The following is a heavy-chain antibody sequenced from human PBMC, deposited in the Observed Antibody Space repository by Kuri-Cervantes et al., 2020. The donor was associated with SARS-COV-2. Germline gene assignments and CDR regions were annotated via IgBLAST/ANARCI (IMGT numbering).Heavy chain of an antibody. D-gene: IGHD6-6*01. J-gene: IGHJ5*02. Sequence: SETLSLTCTVSGGSISSYYWSWIRQPPGKGLEWIGYIYYSGGTNYNPSLKSRVTISVDTSKNQFSLKLSSVTAADTAVYYCARDSRRFDPWGQGTLVTVSS. CDR3: ARDSRRFDP. CDR2: IYYSGGT. V-gene: IGHV4-59*01. CDR1: GGSISSYY.